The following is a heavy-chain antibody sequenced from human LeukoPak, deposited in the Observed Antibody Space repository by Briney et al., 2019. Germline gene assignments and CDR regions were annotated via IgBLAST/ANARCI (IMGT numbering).Heavy chain of an antibody. Sequence: GGSLRLSCAASGFTFDDHGMNWVRQAPGKGLEWVSGINWNGGSTFYADSVKGRFTISRDNAKNALYLQMNSLSAEDTAVYYCAKHSSSWHYFDYWGQGTLVTVPS. CDR3: AKHSSSWHYFDY. CDR2: INWNGGST. V-gene: IGHV3-20*04. D-gene: IGHD6-13*01. CDR1: GFTFDDHG. J-gene: IGHJ4*02.